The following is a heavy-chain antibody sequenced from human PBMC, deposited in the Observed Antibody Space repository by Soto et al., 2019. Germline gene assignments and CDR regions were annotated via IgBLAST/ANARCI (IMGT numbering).Heavy chain of an antibody. CDR3: ASTYGS. Sequence: QVQLVESGGGVVQPGRSLRLSCAASGFTFSSYAMHWVRQAPGKGLEWVAVISYDGSNKYYADSVKGRFTISRDNSKNTLYLQMYSLRAEDTAVYYCASTYGSWGQGTLVTVSS. CDR1: GFTFSSYA. V-gene: IGHV3-30-3*01. D-gene: IGHD4-17*01. CDR2: ISYDGSNK. J-gene: IGHJ5*02.